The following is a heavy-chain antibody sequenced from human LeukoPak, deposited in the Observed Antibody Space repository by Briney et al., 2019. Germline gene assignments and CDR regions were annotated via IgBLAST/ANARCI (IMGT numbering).Heavy chain of an antibody. CDR2: ISGYSGNT. CDR1: GYSFTSNG. D-gene: IGHD3-10*01. CDR3: ARDYGSGSYRYDY. V-gene: IGHV1-18*04. Sequence: ASVKVSCKASGYSFTSNGISWVRQAPGQGLEWMGWISGYSGNTNYARKFQDRVIMTTDTSTDTAYMELRSLRFDDTAVYYCARDYGSGSYRYDYWGQGTLVTVSS. J-gene: IGHJ4*02.